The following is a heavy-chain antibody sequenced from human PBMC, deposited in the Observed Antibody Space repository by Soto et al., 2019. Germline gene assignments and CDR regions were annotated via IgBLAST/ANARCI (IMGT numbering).Heavy chain of an antibody. V-gene: IGHV3-23*01. J-gene: IGHJ6*02. CDR3: ARIRGYWYGLDV. CDR2: ITGTAGNT. Sequence: GSLSLSCAVSGFPLSTYGMAWVRQAPGKGLEWVSAITGTAGNTYYVDSVKGRFTSSRHNSKNMLYLQVNSLRVEDTDVYYCARIRGYWYGLDVWGQGTTVTVSS. CDR1: GFPLSTYG.